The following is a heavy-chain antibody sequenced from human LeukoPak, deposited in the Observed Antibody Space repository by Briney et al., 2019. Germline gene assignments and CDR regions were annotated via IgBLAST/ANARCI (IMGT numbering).Heavy chain of an antibody. CDR1: GGSISSGSYY. CDR2: IYYSGST. Sequence: SETLSLTCTVSGGSISSGSYYWGWIRQPPGKGLEWIGSIYYSGSTYYNPSLKSRVTISVDTSKNQFSLKLSSVTAADTAVYYCARLGYDFWSGYRAYYYYYMDVWGKGTTVTVSS. D-gene: IGHD3-3*01. CDR3: ARLGYDFWSGYRAYYYYYMDV. V-gene: IGHV4-39*01. J-gene: IGHJ6*03.